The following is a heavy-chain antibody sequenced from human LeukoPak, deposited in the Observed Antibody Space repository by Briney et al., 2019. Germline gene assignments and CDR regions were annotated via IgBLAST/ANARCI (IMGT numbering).Heavy chain of an antibody. J-gene: IGHJ4*02. D-gene: IGHD6-19*01. V-gene: IGHV5-51*01. CDR3: ARQVGIAVAGQIDY. Sequence: VASLQISCKGSGSSFTSYWIGWVRQLPGKGLEWMGIIYPGDSDTRYSPSFQGQVTISADKSISTAYLQWSSLKASDTAMYYCARQVGIAVAGQIDYWGQGTLVTVSS. CDR1: GSSFTSYW. CDR2: IYPGDSDT.